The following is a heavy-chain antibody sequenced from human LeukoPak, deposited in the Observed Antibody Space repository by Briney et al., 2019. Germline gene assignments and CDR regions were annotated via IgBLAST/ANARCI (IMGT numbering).Heavy chain of an antibody. CDR2: IKPDGSDE. Sequence: GGSLTVSCSASGVSFRNNGLCWGRQAQGKGLEWVVNIKPDGSDEYYVDSVKGRFTISRDNAKNSLYLQMNSLRAEDTAVYYCVCKYTISWGQGTLVTVSS. D-gene: IGHD2-2*02. J-gene: IGHJ5*02. V-gene: IGHV3-7*05. CDR1: GVSFRNNG. CDR3: VCKYTIS.